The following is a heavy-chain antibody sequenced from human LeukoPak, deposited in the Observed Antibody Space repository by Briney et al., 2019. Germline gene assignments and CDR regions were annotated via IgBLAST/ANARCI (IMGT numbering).Heavy chain of an antibody. Sequence: GGSLRLSCAASGFTVSSNYMSWVRQAPGKGLEWVSIIYTDGTTYYTDSVKGRFTISRDNSKNTLYLQMNSLRAEDTAVYYCARWYCSSTSCYYDYWGQGTLVTVSS. CDR2: IYTDGTT. D-gene: IGHD2-2*01. CDR1: GFTVSSNY. CDR3: ARWYCSSTSCYYDY. J-gene: IGHJ4*02. V-gene: IGHV3-53*01.